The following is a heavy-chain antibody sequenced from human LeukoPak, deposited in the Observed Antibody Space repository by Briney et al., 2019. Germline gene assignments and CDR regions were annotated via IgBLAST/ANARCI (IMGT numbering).Heavy chain of an antibody. CDR3: ARVLGIGVVPAALYYFDY. CDR1: GGSFSGYY. V-gene: IGHV4-34*01. D-gene: IGHD2-2*01. Sequence: SETLSLTCAVYGGSFSGYYWSWIRQPPGKGLEWIGEINHSGSTNYNPSLKSRVTISVDTSKNQFSLKLSSVTAADTAVYYCARVLGIGVVPAALYYFDYWGQGTLVTVSS. J-gene: IGHJ4*02. CDR2: INHSGST.